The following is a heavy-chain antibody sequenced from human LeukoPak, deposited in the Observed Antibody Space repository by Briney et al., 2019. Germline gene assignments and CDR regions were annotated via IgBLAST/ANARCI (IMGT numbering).Heavy chain of an antibody. CDR3: AREGRGGRGRYSSTRFTDY. V-gene: IGHV1-18*01. J-gene: IGHJ4*02. D-gene: IGHD6-13*01. CDR2: ISVYNGNT. CDR1: GYTFTSYG. Sequence: ASVKVSCKASGYTFTSYGISWVRQAPGQGLEWMGWISVYNGNTNYAQKLQGRVTMTTDTSTSTAYMERRSLRSDDTAVYYCAREGRGGRGRYSSTRFTDYWGQGTLVTVSS.